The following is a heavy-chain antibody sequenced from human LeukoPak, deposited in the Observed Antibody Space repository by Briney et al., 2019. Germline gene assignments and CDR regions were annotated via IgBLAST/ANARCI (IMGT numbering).Heavy chain of an antibody. CDR2: INYSGST. Sequence: PSETLSLTCTVSGGSISSSSYYWGWIRQPPGKGLEWIGSINYSGSTYYNPSLKSRVTISVDTSKNQFSLKLSSVTAADTAVYYCARHGYYDSSGYSDYWGQGTLVTVSS. CDR1: GGSISSSSYY. J-gene: IGHJ4*02. V-gene: IGHV4-39*01. CDR3: ARHGYYDSSGYSDY. D-gene: IGHD3-22*01.